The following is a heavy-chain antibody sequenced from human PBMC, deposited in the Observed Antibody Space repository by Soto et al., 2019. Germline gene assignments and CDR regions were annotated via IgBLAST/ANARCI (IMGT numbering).Heavy chain of an antibody. Sequence: QVQLVQSGAEVKKPGSSVKVSCKASGGSLSNYGISWVRQAPGQGLEWMGGIIPVFGTANYAQKFQGRVTFTADESTRIGCMDVTSLRCGDTAVYYCARGDATKIVVTTYYAMDVWGQGTTVTVSS. V-gene: IGHV1-69*12. CDR2: IIPVFGTA. D-gene: IGHD3-9*01. CDR3: ARGDATKIVVTTYYAMDV. J-gene: IGHJ6*02. CDR1: GGSLSNYG.